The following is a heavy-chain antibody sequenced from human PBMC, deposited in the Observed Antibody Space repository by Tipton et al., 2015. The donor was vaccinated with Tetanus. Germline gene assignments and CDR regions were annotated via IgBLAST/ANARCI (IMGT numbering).Heavy chain of an antibody. D-gene: IGHD2-21*01. V-gene: IGHV3-66*01. CDR3: ANKGGGDSDY. CDR1: GFTVSGSY. CDR2: IYSGGST. Sequence: SLRLSCAASGFTVSGSYMNWVRQAPGKGLEWVSVIYSGGSTFYADSVKGRFAISRDYSKNSVYLQMSSLRVEDTAVYYCANKGGGDSDYWGQGALVTVSS. J-gene: IGHJ4*02.